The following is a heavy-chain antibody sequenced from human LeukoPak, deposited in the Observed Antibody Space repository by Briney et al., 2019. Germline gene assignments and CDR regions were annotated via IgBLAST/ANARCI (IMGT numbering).Heavy chain of an antibody. CDR3: ASEGLDY. V-gene: IGHV3-30*02. J-gene: IGHJ4*02. CDR2: IRYDGGDK. Sequence: GGSLRLSCAASGFTFSSYGMHWVRQAPDKGLEWLAFIRYDGGDKYYADSVKGRFTISRDNAKNSLYLQMNSLRAEDTAVYYCASEGLDYWGQGTLVTVSS. CDR1: GFTFSSYG.